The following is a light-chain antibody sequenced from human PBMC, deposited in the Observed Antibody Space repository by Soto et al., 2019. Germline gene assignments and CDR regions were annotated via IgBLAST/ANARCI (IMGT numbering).Light chain of an antibody. V-gene: IGKV3-20*01. CDR3: HQFGSSPPAFT. Sequence: ESMLTQSPGTLSLSPGERATLSCRASQSVSTRYLAWYQQKPGQAPRLLIYGASIRATGIQDSFSGSGYGTDFTLTISRLEHEDFAVYYCHQFGSSPPAFTFVQGTKLEI. CDR1: QSVSTRY. J-gene: IGKJ2*01. CDR2: GAS.